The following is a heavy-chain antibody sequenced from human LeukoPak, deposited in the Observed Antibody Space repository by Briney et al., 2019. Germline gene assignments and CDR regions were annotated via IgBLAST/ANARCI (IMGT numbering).Heavy chain of an antibody. CDR1: GFTFSSYS. CDR3: ARDPSVVPAAVNWFDP. D-gene: IGHD2-2*01. J-gene: IGHJ5*02. CDR2: ISSTGTYI. Sequence: GGSLRLSCAASGFTFSSYSMNWVRQAPGKGLEWVSSISSTGTYIYYADSVKGRFTISRDNAKNSLYLQMNSLRAEDTAVYYCARDPSVVPAAVNWFDPWGQGTLVTVSS. V-gene: IGHV3-21*01.